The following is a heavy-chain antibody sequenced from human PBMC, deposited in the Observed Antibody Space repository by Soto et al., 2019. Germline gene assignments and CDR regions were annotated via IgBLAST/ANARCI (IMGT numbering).Heavy chain of an antibody. CDR1: GGTFSSYA. CDR3: ATSIVGARGGNYYYYYGMDV. Sequence: ASVKVSCKASGGTFSSYAISWVRQAPGQGLEWMGGIIPIFGTANYAQKFQGRVTITADESTSTAYMELSSLRSEDTAVYYCATSIVGARGGNYYYYYGMDVWGQGTTVTVSS. D-gene: IGHD1-26*01. V-gene: IGHV1-69*13. CDR2: IIPIFGTA. J-gene: IGHJ6*02.